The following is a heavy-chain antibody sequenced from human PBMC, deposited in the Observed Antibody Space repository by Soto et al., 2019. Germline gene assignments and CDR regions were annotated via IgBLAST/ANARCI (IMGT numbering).Heavy chain of an antibody. CDR1: GFTFSSYS. D-gene: IGHD6-6*01. V-gene: IGHV3-21*01. Sequence: VQLVESGGGLVKPGGSLRLSCAASGFTFSSYSMNWVRQAPGKGLEWVSSISSSSSYIYYADSVKGRFTISRDNAKNSLYLQMNSLRAEDTAVYYCARASSSSLRAFDIWGQGTMVTVSS. CDR2: ISSSSSYI. J-gene: IGHJ3*02. CDR3: ARASSSSLRAFDI.